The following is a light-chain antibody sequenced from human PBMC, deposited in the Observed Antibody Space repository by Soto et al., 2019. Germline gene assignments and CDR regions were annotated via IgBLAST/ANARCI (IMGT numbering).Light chain of an antibody. CDR3: LQTYNLPRT. Sequence: DIQITQSPSSLSASVVGIVTITCRASLTIGDSLSWFQQKAGKPPTLLIYGASALQSGVPARFSGSGSGTDFTLTISNMQREDFATYYCLQTYNLPRTFGQGTKVDNK. J-gene: IGKJ1*01. V-gene: IGKV1-39*01. CDR2: GAS. CDR1: LTIGDS.